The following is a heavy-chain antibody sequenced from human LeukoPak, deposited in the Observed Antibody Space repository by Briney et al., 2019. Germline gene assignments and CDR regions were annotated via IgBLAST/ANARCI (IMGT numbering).Heavy chain of an antibody. CDR3: ARHSPGYCTNGVCYTPADY. D-gene: IGHD2-8*01. CDR1: GYSFTSYW. CDR2: IYPGDSDT. Sequence: GESLKISCKGSGYSFTSYWIGWVRQMPGKGLEWMGIIYPGDSDTRYSPFFQGQVTISADKSISTAYLQWSSLKASDTAMYYCARHSPGYCTNGVCYTPADYWGQGTLVTVSS. V-gene: IGHV5-51*01. J-gene: IGHJ4*02.